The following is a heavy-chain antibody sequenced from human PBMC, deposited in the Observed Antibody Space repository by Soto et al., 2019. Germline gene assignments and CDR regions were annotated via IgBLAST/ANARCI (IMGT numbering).Heavy chain of an antibody. CDR3: AKSLDGVAVQEFDP. D-gene: IGHD3-3*01. J-gene: IGHJ5*02. Sequence: QVQLVESGGGVVQPGMSQRLSCAASGFTFENFGMHWVRQAPGKGLEWVAVIAYDGSSKYYADSVKGRFTISRDNSNNTLDLQMNSLRVEDTAVYYCAKSLDGVAVQEFDPRGQGTLVTVSS. V-gene: IGHV3-30*18. CDR2: IAYDGSSK. CDR1: GFTFENFG.